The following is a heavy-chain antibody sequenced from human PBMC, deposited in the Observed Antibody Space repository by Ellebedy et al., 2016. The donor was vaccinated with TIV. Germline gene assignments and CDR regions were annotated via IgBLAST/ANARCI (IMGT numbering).Heavy chain of an antibody. CDR1: YDSISSYY. D-gene: IGHD6-13*01. Sequence: MPSETLSLTCTVSYDSISSYYWSWIRQPPGKGLEWIGYIYYSGSTNYNPSLKSRVTIPVDTSKNQFSLKLNSVTAADTAVYFCARVVWQQPVSYAFDIWGQGTMVTVSS. CDR2: IYYSGST. J-gene: IGHJ3*02. V-gene: IGHV4-59*01. CDR3: ARVVWQQPVSYAFDI.